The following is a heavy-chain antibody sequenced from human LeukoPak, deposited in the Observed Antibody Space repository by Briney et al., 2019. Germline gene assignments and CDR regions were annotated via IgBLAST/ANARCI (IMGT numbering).Heavy chain of an antibody. D-gene: IGHD5-12*01. CDR1: EFTFNNAW. CDR3: TAGTGHSDHDY. Sequence: PGGPLRLSCAASEFTFNNAWMSWVREARGKGLEWVGRVKSDTDGGTTDYAAPVKGRFTISRDDSKNMVYLQMNSLRTDDTAVYYCTAGTGHSDHDYWGQGTLVTVSS. CDR2: VKSDTDGGTT. V-gene: IGHV3-15*01. J-gene: IGHJ4*02.